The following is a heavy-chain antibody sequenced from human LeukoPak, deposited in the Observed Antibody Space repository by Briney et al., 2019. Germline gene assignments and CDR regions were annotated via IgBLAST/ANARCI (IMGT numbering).Heavy chain of an antibody. J-gene: IGHJ4*02. CDR3: ARAPSVLRYCSGGSCFSRGPYYFDY. CDR1: GGSFSGYY. D-gene: IGHD2-15*01. CDR2: INHSGST. V-gene: IGHV4-34*01. Sequence: SETLSLTCAVYGGSFSGYYWSWIRQPPGKGLEWIGEINHSGSTNCNPSLKSRVTTSVDTSKNQFSLKLSSVTAADTAVYYCARAPSVLRYCSGGSCFSRGPYYFDYWGQGTLVTVSS.